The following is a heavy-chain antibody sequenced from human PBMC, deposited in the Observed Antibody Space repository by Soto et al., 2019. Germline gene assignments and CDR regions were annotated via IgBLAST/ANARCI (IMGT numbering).Heavy chain of an antibody. CDR1: GGSISSGGYS. Sequence: QLQLQESGSGLVKPSETLSLTCAVSGGSISSGGYSWSWIRQPPGKGLEWIGNVYHSGSTYYTPSLKSRLTISVDSSKNQLPLKLTSVTAADTAVYYCARVPGPWGQGTLVTVYS. V-gene: IGHV4-30-2*01. J-gene: IGHJ5*02. D-gene: IGHD3-10*01. CDR3: ARVPGP. CDR2: VYHSGST.